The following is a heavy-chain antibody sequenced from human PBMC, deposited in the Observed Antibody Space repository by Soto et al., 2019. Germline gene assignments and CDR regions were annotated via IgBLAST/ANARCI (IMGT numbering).Heavy chain of an antibody. CDR1: GYTFTSYD. CDR3: ARGSTNKQPVDY. V-gene: IGHV1-8*01. Sequence: ASVKVSCKASGYTFTSYDINWVRQATGQGLEWMGWMNPNSVNTGYAQKFQGRVTMTRNTSISTAYMELSSLRSEDTAVYYCARGSTNKQPVDYWGQGTLVSVSS. CDR2: MNPNSVNT. D-gene: IGHD2-2*01. J-gene: IGHJ4*02.